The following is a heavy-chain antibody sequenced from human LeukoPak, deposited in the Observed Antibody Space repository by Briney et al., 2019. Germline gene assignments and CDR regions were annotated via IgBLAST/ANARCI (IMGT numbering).Heavy chain of an antibody. CDR1: GGSISTYY. CDR2: IHNSVT. D-gene: IGHD3-3*01. CDR3: ARVPPRSYDFWSDYQPVSY. V-gene: IGHV4-59*12. J-gene: IGHJ4*02. Sequence: SETLSLTCTVSGGSISTYYWTWIRQPPGKGLEWIGYIHNSVTNSKPSLKSRVTISVDTSKNQFSLKLSSVTAADTAVYYCARVPPRSYDFWSDYQPVSYWGQGTLVTVSS.